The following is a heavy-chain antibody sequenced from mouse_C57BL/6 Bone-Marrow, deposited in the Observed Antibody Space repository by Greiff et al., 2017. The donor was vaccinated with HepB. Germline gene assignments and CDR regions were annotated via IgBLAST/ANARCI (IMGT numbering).Heavy chain of an antibody. V-gene: IGHV1-47*01. CDR2: FHPYNDDT. D-gene: IGHD1-1*01. J-gene: IGHJ1*03. CDR3: ARGVYYGSNYRYFDV. Sequence: VQLQQSGAELVKPGASVKMSCKASGYTFTTYPIEWMKQNHGKSLEWIGNFHPYNDDTKYNEKFKGKATLTVDKSSSTVYLELSRLTSDDSAVYYCARGVYYGSNYRYFDVWGTGTTVTVSS. CDR1: GYTFTTYP.